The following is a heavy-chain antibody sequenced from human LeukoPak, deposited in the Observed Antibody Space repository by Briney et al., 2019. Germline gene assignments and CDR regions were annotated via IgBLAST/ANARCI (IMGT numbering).Heavy chain of an antibody. J-gene: IGHJ4*02. Sequence: PSQTLSLTCTVSGGSISSGGYYWSWIRQHPGKGLEWIGYCYYSGSTYYNPSLKSRVTISVDTSKNQFSLNLSSVTAADTAIYYCARLGGATSPFGYWGQGTLVTVSS. CDR1: GGSISSGGYY. CDR2: CYYSGST. D-gene: IGHD1-26*01. V-gene: IGHV4-31*03. CDR3: ARLGGATSPFGY.